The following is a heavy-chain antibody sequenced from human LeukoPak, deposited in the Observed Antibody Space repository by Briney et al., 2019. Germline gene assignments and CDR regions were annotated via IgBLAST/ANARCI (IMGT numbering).Heavy chain of an antibody. D-gene: IGHD6-19*01. CDR2: IYYTGTT. Sequence: SETLSLTCTVSGGSIGSNYWTWIRQPPGKGLEWIGYIYYTGTTNYNPSLKSRVTISIDTSKNQFSLKLSFVTAADTAVYYCARGHGSGSLGSFDYWGQGTLVTVSS. V-gene: IGHV4-59*01. J-gene: IGHJ4*02. CDR3: ARGHGSGSLGSFDY. CDR1: GGSIGSNY.